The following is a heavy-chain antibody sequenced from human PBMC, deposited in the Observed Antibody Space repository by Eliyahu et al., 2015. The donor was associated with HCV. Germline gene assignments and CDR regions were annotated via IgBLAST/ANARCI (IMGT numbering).Heavy chain of an antibody. D-gene: IGHD1-26*01. J-gene: IGHJ4*02. V-gene: IGHV4-4*07. CDR2: IYTSGST. CDR1: GGXXSSYY. CDR3: ARTGESGSPGYYFDY. Sequence: QVQLQESGPGLVKPSETLSLTCTVSGGXXSSYYWXWXRXPAGKXLEWIGRIYTSGSTNYNPSLXSRVTMSVDTSKNQXSLKLSXVTAADTAVYYCARTGESGSPGYYFDYWGQGTLVTVSS.